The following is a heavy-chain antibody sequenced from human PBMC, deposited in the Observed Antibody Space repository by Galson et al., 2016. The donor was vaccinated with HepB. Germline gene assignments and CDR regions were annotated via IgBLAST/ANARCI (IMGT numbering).Heavy chain of an antibody. V-gene: IGHV1-18*01. D-gene: IGHD2-21*02. CDR2: ISAKNGNT. Sequence: SVKVSCKASDYTFTNYGISWVRQAPGQGLEWMGWISAKNGNTNYAQNVHDRVTLTTDTPTNTAYMELRSLRSDDTAVYYCARDRDVVVTGAGGDFDYWGQGTLVTVSS. CDR3: ARDRDVVVTGAGGDFDY. J-gene: IGHJ4*02. CDR1: DYTFTNYG.